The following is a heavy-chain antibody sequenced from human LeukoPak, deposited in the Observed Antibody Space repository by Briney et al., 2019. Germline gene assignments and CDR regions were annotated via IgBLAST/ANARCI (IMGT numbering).Heavy chain of an antibody. CDR3: ARSHPIAAQIGYFDY. Sequence: SVKVSCKASGGTFISYAISWVRQAPGQGLEWMGGIIPIFGTANYAQKFQGRLTITTDESTSTAYMELSSLRSEDTAVYYCARSHPIAAQIGYFDYWGQGTLVTVSS. V-gene: IGHV1-69*05. D-gene: IGHD6-6*01. J-gene: IGHJ4*02. CDR1: GGTFISYA. CDR2: IIPIFGTA.